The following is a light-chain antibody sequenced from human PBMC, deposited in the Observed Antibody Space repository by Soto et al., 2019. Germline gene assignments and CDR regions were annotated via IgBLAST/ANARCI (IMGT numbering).Light chain of an antibody. J-gene: IGLJ3*02. CDR2: GNS. CDR1: SSNIGAGYD. Sequence: QSVLTQAPSVSGAPGQRVTISCTGSSSNIGAGYDVHWYQQLPGTAPKLLIYGNSNRPSGVPDRFSGSKSGTSASLAITGLQAEDDADYYCQSYDSSLSGWVFGGGTKQTVL. CDR3: QSYDSSLSGWV. V-gene: IGLV1-40*01.